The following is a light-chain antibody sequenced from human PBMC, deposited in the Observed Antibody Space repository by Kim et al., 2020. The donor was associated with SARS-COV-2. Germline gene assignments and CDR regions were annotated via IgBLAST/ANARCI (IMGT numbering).Light chain of an antibody. J-gene: IGKJ2*01. CDR1: QSVSTN. CDR2: GAS. Sequence: EIVMTQSPATLSVSPGERATLSCRASQSVSTNLAWYQHKPGQAPSLLIYGASTRATGIPARFSGSGSGTEFTLTISSLQSEDFVVYYCQQYDNWPPLYTFGQGTKLEI. CDR3: QQYDNWPPLYT. V-gene: IGKV3-15*01.